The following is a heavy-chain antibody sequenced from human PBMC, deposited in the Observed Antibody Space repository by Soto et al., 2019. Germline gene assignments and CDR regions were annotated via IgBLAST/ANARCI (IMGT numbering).Heavy chain of an antibody. V-gene: IGHV4-59*08. J-gene: IGHJ4*02. CDR1: GGTISSWY. CDR2: IYYSGST. Sequence: QVQLQESGPGLVKPSETLSLTCTVSGGTISSWYWSWIRQPPGKGLEWIGYIYYSGSTNCNPSLKRRVTISADTPKTQFSLKLGSVTAAATAVYYCARRYGSAIDYWGQGTLVTVSS. D-gene: IGHD1-26*01. CDR3: ARRYGSAIDY.